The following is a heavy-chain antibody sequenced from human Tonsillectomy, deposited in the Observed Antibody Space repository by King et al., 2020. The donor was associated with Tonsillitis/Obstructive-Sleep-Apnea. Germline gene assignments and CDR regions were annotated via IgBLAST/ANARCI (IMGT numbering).Heavy chain of an antibody. CDR2: ISYDGSNK. CDR3: ASIRRGSYYGSERYAFDI. D-gene: IGHD3-10*01. J-gene: IGHJ3*02. V-gene: IGHV3-30*04. Sequence: VQLVESGGGVVQPGRSLRLSCAASGFTFSSYAMHWVRQAPGKGLEWVAVISYDGSNKYYADSVKGRFTISRDNSKNTLYLQMNSLRAEDTAVYYCASIRRGSYYGSERYAFDIWGQGKMVTVSS. CDR1: GFTFSSYA.